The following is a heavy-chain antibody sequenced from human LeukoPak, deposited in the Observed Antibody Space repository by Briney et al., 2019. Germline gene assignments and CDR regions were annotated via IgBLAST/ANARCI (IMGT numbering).Heavy chain of an antibody. V-gene: IGHV3-66*01. CDR1: GFTVSSNY. J-gene: IGHJ3*02. Sequence: PGGSLRLSCAASGFTVSSNYISWVRQAPGKGLEWVSVIYSGGSTYYADSVKGRFTISRDNSKNTLYLQMNSLRAEDTAVYYCARDMQRQLVTDAFDIWGQGTMVTVSS. CDR3: ARDMQRQLVTDAFDI. D-gene: IGHD6-13*01. CDR2: IYSGGST.